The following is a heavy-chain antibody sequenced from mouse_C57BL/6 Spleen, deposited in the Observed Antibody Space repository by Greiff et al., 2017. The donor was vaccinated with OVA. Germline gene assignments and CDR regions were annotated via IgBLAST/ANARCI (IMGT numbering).Heavy chain of an antibody. V-gene: IGHV2-2*01. Sequence: VQLQQSGPGLVQPSQRLSITCTVSGFSLTSYGVHWVRQSPGKGLEWLGVIWSGGSTDYNAAFISRLSISKDNSKSQVFFKMNSLQADDTAIYYCARRSYYYGSSQYYAMDYWGQGTSVTVSS. CDR1: GFSLTSYG. D-gene: IGHD1-1*01. J-gene: IGHJ4*01. CDR3: ARRSYYYGSSQYYAMDY. CDR2: IWSGGST.